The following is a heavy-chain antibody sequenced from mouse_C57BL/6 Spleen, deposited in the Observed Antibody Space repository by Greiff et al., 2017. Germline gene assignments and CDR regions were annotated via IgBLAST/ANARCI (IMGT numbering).Heavy chain of an antibody. CDR1: GYSFTGYY. J-gene: IGHJ3*01. Sequence: VQLQQSGPELVKPGASVKISCKASGYSFTGYYMNWVKQSPETSLEWIGEINPSTGGTTYNQKFKAKATLTVDKSSSTAYMQLKSLTSEDSAVYYCARTNYGSSYDAYWGQGTLVTVSA. D-gene: IGHD1-1*01. V-gene: IGHV1-42*01. CDR2: INPSTGGT. CDR3: ARTNYGSSYDAY.